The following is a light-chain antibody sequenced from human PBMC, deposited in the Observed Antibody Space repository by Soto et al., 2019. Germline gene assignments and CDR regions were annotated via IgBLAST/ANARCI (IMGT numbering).Light chain of an antibody. CDR3: AAWDDSLSGVV. V-gene: IGLV1-47*02. CDR1: SSNIGSNY. Sequence: QSVLTQPPSASGTPGQRVTISCSGSSSNIGSNYVYCYQQLPGTAPKLLIYSNNQRPSGVPDRFSGSKSGTSASLAISGLRSEDEADYYCAAWDDSLSGVVFGGGTKLTVL. J-gene: IGLJ2*01. CDR2: SNN.